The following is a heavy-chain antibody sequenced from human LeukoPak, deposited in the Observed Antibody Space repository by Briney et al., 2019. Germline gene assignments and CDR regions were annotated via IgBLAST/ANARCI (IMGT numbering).Heavy chain of an antibody. CDR1: GFTFSNYA. CDR3: AKAARTTVTYSFDS. V-gene: IGHV3-23*01. D-gene: IGHD4-17*01. CDR2: ISAGGGVT. J-gene: IGHJ4*02. Sequence: GSLRLSCAVSGFTFSNYAMVWVRQAPGKGLDWVSSISAGGGVTSNADSVKGRFTISRDNSKNTLNLQMNSLRAEDTAMYYCAKAARTTVTYSFDSWGQGTLVTVSS.